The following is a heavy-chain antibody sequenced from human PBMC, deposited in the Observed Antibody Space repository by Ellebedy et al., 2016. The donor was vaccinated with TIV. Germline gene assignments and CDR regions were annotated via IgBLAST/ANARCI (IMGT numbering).Heavy chain of an antibody. CDR1: GFTFSSYA. CDR3: VKSDVGHSHGYYFDY. V-gene: IGHV3-30-3*01. D-gene: IGHD3-22*01. CDR2: ISYDGSER. Sequence: GESLKISCTAPGFTFSSYAIHWVRLAPGKGLEWLTLISYDGSERYNAGSVKGRFTISRDNSKNTVYLQMNGLTAEDAAVYYCVKSDVGHSHGYYFDYWGQGTLVTVSS. J-gene: IGHJ4*02.